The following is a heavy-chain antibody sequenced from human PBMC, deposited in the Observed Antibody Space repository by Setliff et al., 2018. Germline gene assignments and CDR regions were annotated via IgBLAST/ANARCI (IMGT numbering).Heavy chain of an antibody. CDR2: IDHSGRT. CDR1: GASFSNYY. D-gene: IGHD2-2*01. J-gene: IGHJ3*02. V-gene: IGHV4-34*01. Sequence: TLSLTCPVYGASFSNYYWGWVRQPPEERLEWIGEIDHSGRTKYNPSLKGRVTISVDTSKNQFSLILRSVTAADTAVYYCARGRMRGSCSGPSCTYDPFDIWGQGTPVTVS. CDR3: ARGRMRGSCSGPSCTYDPFDI.